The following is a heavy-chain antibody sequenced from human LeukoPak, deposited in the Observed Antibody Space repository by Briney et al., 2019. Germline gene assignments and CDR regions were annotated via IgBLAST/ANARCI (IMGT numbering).Heavy chain of an antibody. V-gene: IGHV3-74*01. CDR1: GFTFSSYW. Sequence: GGSLRLSCAASGFTFSSYWMNWVRQAPGKGLVWVSRIASDGSSTTYADSVKGRFSISRDNAKNTLYLQMNSLRVEDTAVYYCAGGPYTLWGQGTLVTVSS. CDR3: AGGPYTL. D-gene: IGHD2-2*02. CDR2: IASDGSST. J-gene: IGHJ4*02.